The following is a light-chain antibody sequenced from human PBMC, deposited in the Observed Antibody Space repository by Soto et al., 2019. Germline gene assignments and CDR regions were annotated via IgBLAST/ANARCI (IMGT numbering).Light chain of an antibody. CDR3: HQYGSSPRT. CDR2: GAS. CDR1: QRVSSNY. Sequence: EIVLTQSPGTLSLSPGERATLSCRASQRVSSNYLAWYQQKSGQAPRLLIYGASSRATGIPDRFSGSGSGTDFTLTISRLEPEDFAVYYCHQYGSSPRTFGQGTKVEI. V-gene: IGKV3-20*01. J-gene: IGKJ1*01.